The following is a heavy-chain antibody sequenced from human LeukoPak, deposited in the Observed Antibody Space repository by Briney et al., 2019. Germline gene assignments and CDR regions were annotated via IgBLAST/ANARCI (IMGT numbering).Heavy chain of an antibody. D-gene: IGHD3-10*01. CDR1: GGSFSGYY. J-gene: IGHJ6*03. V-gene: IGHV4-34*01. CDR3: ARAPYYSAYYYHYYMDV. CDR2: INHSGST. Sequence: PSETLSLTCAVYGGSFSGYYWSWIRQPPGKGLEWIGEINHSGSTNYNPSLKSRVTISVDTSKNQFSLKLSSVTAADTAVYYCARAPYYSAYYYHYYMDVWGKGTTVTVSS.